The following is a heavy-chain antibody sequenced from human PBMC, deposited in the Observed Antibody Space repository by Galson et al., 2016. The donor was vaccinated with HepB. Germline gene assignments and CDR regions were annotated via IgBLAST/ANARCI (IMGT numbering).Heavy chain of an antibody. J-gene: IGHJ4*02. D-gene: IGHD5-12*01. CDR1: GFTVSGTY. Sequence: SLRLSCAASGFTVSGTYMNWVRQSPGKGLEWVSVIYIDGGTKYADSVKGRFTISRDSSKNTVYLEMNSLRVEDTAVYYCAKTGGGYDWGQGTLVTVSS. CDR2: IYIDGGT. CDR3: AKTGGGYD. V-gene: IGHV3-53*01.